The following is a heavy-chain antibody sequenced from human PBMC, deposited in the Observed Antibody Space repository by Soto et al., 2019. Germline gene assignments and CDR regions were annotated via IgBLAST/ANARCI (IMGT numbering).Heavy chain of an antibody. CDR1: GFAFSSYA. CDR3: AKDRYGDYDGDCFDY. D-gene: IGHD4-17*01. Sequence: GGSLRLSCAASGFAFSSYAMSWVRQAPGKGLEWVSAISGSGGSTYYADSVKGRFTISRDNSKNTLYLQVNSLRAEDTAVYYCAKDRYGDYDGDCFDYWGQGTLVTVSS. J-gene: IGHJ4*02. CDR2: ISGSGGST. V-gene: IGHV3-23*01.